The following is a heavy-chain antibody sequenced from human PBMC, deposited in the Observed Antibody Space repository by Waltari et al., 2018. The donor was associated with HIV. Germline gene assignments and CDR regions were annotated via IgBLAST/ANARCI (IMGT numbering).Heavy chain of an antibody. CDR1: GFTLRNFE. D-gene: IGHD3-22*01. Sequence: EVQLVESGGGLVQPGGSLRLSCAASGFTLRNFEMDWVRQASGMGLELISYMRSSGSTIYYAGSGKGRLTISRDNAKNSRYVQMNSLSAEDTAGYDCARSGLYDTSGYYATFGYWGQGTLVTVSS. CDR2: MRSSGSTI. J-gene: IGHJ4*01. V-gene: IGHV3-48*03. CDR3: ARSGLYDTSGYYATFGY.